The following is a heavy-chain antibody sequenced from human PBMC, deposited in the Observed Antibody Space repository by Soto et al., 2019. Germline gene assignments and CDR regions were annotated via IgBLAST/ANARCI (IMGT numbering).Heavy chain of an antibody. J-gene: IGHJ4*02. CDR3: ARRLVDCGGDCSTYYFDY. CDR2: IYYSGST. CDR1: GGSISSSSYY. Sequence: PSETLSLTCTVSGGSISSSSYYWGWIRQPPGKGLEWIGSIYYSGSTYYNPSLKSRVTISVDTSKNQFSLKLSSVTAADTAVYYCARRLVDCGGDCSTYYFDYWGQGTLVTVSS. V-gene: IGHV4-39*01. D-gene: IGHD2-21*02.